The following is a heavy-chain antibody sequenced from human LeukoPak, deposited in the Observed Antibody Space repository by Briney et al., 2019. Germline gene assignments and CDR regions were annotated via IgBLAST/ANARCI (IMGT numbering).Heavy chain of an antibody. CDR1: GGSFSGYY. CDR3: AGGSVLRYFDWLFP. D-gene: IGHD3-9*01. J-gene: IGHJ4*02. CDR2: INHSGST. V-gene: IGHV4-34*01. Sequence: SETLSLTCGVSGGSFSGYYWSWIRQPPGKGLEWIGEINHSGSTNCNPSLKSRVTISVDTSKNQFSLKLSSVTAADTAVYYCAGGSVLRYFDWLFPWGQGTLVTVSS.